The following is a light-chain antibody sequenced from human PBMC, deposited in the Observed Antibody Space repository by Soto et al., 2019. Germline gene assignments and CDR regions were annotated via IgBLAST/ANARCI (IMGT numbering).Light chain of an antibody. CDR2: EVS. V-gene: IGLV2-14*01. CDR1: SSDVGGYNY. Sequence: QSVLTQPASVSGSPGQSITISCTGTSSDVGGYNYVSWYQQHPGKAPKLMIYEVSNRPSGVSNRFSGSKSGNTASLTISGLQAEDEADYYCSSYTSSSTIGVFGTGTKVNVL. CDR3: SSYTSSSTIGV. J-gene: IGLJ1*01.